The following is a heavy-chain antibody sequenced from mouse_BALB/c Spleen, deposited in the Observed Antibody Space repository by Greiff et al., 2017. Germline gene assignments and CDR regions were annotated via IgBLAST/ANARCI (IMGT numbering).Heavy chain of an antibody. CDR3: ARSMITFAY. D-gene: IGHD2-4*01. J-gene: IGHJ3*01. CDR1: GYSITSDYA. CDR2: ISYSGST. V-gene: IGHV3-2*02. Sequence: EVQLVESGPGLVKPSQSLSLTCTVTGYSITSDYAWNWIRQFPGNKLEWMGYISYSGSTSYNPSLKSRISITRDTSKNQFFLQLNSVTTEDTATYYCARSMITFAYWGQGTLVTVSA.